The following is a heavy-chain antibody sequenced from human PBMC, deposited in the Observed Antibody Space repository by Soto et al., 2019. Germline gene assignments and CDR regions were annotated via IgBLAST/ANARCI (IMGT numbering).Heavy chain of an antibody. V-gene: IGHV4-34*01. Sequence: SETLSLTCAVYGGSFSGYYWSWIRQPPGKGLEWIGEINHSGSTNYNPSLKSRVTISVDTSKNQFSLKLSSVTAADTAVYYCASRSIAVAGTTPDDYWGQGTLVTVSS. CDR1: GGSFSGYY. J-gene: IGHJ4*02. D-gene: IGHD6-19*01. CDR2: INHSGST. CDR3: ASRSIAVAGTTPDDY.